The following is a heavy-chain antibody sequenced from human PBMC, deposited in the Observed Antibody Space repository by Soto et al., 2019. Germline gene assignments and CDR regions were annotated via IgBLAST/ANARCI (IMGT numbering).Heavy chain of an antibody. V-gene: IGHV1-18*01. CDR1: GYTFTSYG. CDR3: ASPSYPELGANDAFDI. J-gene: IGHJ3*02. D-gene: IGHD3-16*02. Sequence: GASVKVSCKASGYTFTSYGISWVRRAPGQGLEWMGWISAYNGNTNYAQKLQGRVTMTTDTSTSTAYMELRSLRSDDTAVYYCASPSYPELGANDAFDIWGQGTMVTVSS. CDR2: ISAYNGNT.